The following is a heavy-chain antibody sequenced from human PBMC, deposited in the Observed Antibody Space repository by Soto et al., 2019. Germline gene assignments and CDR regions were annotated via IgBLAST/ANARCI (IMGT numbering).Heavy chain of an antibody. CDR2: IYSGGTT. J-gene: IGHJ4*02. CDR1: GFTVSSNY. D-gene: IGHD3-22*01. V-gene: IGHV3-53*01. Sequence: LRLSCAASGFTVSSNYMSWVRQAPGKGLEWVSVIYSGGTTYYADSVKGRFTISRDNSKNTLYLQMNSLRAEDTAVYYCAKDLGNSSGYYYVVYYFDYWGQGTLVTVSS. CDR3: AKDLGNSSGYYYVVYYFDY.